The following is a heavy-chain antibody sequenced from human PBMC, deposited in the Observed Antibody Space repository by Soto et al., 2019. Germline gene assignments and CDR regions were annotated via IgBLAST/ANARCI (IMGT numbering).Heavy chain of an antibody. Sequence: QLQLQESGPGLVKPSETLSLTCTVSGGSISSSSYYWGWIRQPPGKGLEWIGSIYYSGSTYYNPSLKSRVTISVDTSKNQFSLKLSSVTAADTAMYYCARHVASGWYYGRFDYYYGMDVWGQGTTVTVSS. V-gene: IGHV4-39*01. CDR1: GGSISSSSYY. J-gene: IGHJ6*02. CDR3: ARHVASGWYYGRFDYYYGMDV. CDR2: IYYSGST. D-gene: IGHD6-19*01.